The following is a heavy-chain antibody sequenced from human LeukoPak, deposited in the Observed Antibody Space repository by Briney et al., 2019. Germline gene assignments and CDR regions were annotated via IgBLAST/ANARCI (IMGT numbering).Heavy chain of an antibody. J-gene: IGHJ3*02. CDR1: GFSFSTYG. CDR2: ISGSGGST. V-gene: IGHV3-23*01. Sequence: GGSLRLSCGASGFSFSTYGIHWVRQAPGKGLEWVSAISGSGGSTYYADSVKGRFTISRDNSKNTLYLQMNSLRAEDTAVYYCARIGYSYGYDAFDIWGQGTMVTVSS. CDR3: ARIGYSYGYDAFDI. D-gene: IGHD5-18*01.